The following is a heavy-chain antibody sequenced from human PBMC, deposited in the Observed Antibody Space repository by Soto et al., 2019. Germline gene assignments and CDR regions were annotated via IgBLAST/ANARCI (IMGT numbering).Heavy chain of an antibody. J-gene: IGHJ5*02. CDR1: GFTFSSYG. CDR2: INTNGGST. Sequence: GGSLRLSCAASGFTFSSYGMSWVRQAPGKGLEWVSAINTNGGSTFYADSVKGRFTISRDNSKNTLYLQMNSLRAEDTAVYYCAKGFYDSSGNHPHWFVPWGQGTLVTVFS. D-gene: IGHD3-22*01. V-gene: IGHV3-23*01. CDR3: AKGFYDSSGNHPHWFVP.